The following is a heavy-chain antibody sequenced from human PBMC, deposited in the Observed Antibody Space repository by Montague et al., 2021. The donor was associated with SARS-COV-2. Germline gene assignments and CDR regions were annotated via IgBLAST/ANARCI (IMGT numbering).Heavy chain of an antibody. V-gene: IGHV4-4*09. D-gene: IGHD3-22*01. Sequence: SETLSLTCTVSGGSINDHYRSWIRQSPGKGLEWIGYISSNGKTNYNPSLKSRVTLSADASRNEFSLKLDSVNAAATAVYFCARRGYYDSAGYHWHLDLWGRGTLVTVSS. CDR2: ISSNGKT. CDR3: ARRGYYDSAGYHWHLDL. CDR1: GGSINDHY. J-gene: IGHJ2*01.